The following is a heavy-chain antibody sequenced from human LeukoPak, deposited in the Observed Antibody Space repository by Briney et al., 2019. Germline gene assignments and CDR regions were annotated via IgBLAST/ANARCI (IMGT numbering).Heavy chain of an antibody. CDR1: GGSISSYY. J-gene: IGHJ6*02. D-gene: IGHD2-2*01. Sequence: SETLSLTCTVSGGSISSYYWSWIRQPPGKGLERIGYIYYSGSTNYNPSLKSRVTISVDTSKNQFSLKLSSVTAADTAVYYCARDHIVVVPAARVYYYYYGMDVWGQGTTVTVSS. CDR2: IYYSGST. V-gene: IGHV4-59*01. CDR3: ARDHIVVVPAARVYYYYYGMDV.